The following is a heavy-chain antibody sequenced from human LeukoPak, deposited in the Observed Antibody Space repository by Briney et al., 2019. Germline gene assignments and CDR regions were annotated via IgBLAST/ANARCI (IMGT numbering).Heavy chain of an antibody. Sequence: RGSLRLSCAASGFTSSSYEMNWVRHAPGKGLEWVSYISSGSTIYYADSGKGRFTISRDNAKNSLYLQMNSLRAEDTAVYYCAATKQYYFDYWGEGTLVAVSS. J-gene: IGHJ4*02. V-gene: IGHV3-48*03. CDR2: ISSGSTI. D-gene: IGHD5-12*01. CDR3: AATKQYYFDY. CDR1: GFTSSSYE.